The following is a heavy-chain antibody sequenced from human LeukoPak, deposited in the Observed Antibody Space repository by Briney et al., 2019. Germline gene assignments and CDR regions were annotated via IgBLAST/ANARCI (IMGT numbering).Heavy chain of an antibody. CDR1: GFTFDDYA. D-gene: IGHD5-18*01. CDR2: ISWNSGSI. Sequence: GGSLRLSCAASGFTFDDYAMHWVRQAPGKGLEWVSGISWNSGSIGYADSVKGRFTISRDNAKNSLYLQMNSLRAEDTAVYYCAREGNTAMVTRDAFDIWGQGTMVTVSS. V-gene: IGHV3-9*01. CDR3: AREGNTAMVTRDAFDI. J-gene: IGHJ3*02.